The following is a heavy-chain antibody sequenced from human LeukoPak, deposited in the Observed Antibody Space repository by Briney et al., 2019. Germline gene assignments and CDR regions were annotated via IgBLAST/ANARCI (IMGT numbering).Heavy chain of an antibody. CDR2: ISGSGGST. D-gene: IGHD2-8*02. CDR3: ATYRQVLLPFES. Sequence: GRSLRLSCAASGFTFSSYAMSWVRQAPGKGLEWVSAISGSGGSTYYADSVRGRFTISRDNSKSTLSLQMNSLRVEDTAIYYCATYRQVLLPFESWGQGTLVTVSS. J-gene: IGHJ4*02. V-gene: IGHV3-23*01. CDR1: GFTFSSYA.